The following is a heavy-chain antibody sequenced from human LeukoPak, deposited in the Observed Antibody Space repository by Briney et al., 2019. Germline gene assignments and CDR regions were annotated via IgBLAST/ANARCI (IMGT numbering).Heavy chain of an antibody. D-gene: IGHD1-1*01. CDR2: ISSSSSYI. J-gene: IGHJ4*02. CDR1: GGSISNYY. CDR3: ARTQRYNWNDGADY. Sequence: ETLSLTCTVSGGSISNYYWNWVRQAPGKGLEWVSSISSSSSYIYYADSVKGRFTISRDNAKNSLYLQMNSLRAEDTAVYYCARTQRYNWNDGADYWGQGTLVTVSS. V-gene: IGHV3-21*01.